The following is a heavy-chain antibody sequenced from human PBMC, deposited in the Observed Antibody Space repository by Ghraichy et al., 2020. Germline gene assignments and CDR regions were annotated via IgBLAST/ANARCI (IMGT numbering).Heavy chain of an antibody. V-gene: IGHV3-23*01. CDR1: GFTFSSYA. J-gene: IGHJ3*02. Sequence: GESLNISCAASGFTFSSYAMSWVRQAPGKGLEWVSAISGSGGSTYYADSVKGRFTISRDNSKNTLYLQMNSLRAEDTAVYYCAKGYDSSGYYYGDDAFDIWGQGTMVTVSS. CDR3: AKGYDSSGYYYGDDAFDI. CDR2: ISGSGGST. D-gene: IGHD3-22*01.